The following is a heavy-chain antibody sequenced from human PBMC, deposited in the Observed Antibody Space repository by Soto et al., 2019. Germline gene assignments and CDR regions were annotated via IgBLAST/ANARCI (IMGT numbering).Heavy chain of an antibody. CDR3: AGREWLVPYFGY. V-gene: IGHV1-8*01. D-gene: IGHD5-12*01. CDR1: GYTFTSYD. J-gene: IGHJ4*02. Sequence: ASVKASCKASGYTFTSYDINWVRKATGQVLEWLGWMIPNSGNTGYAQKFQGRVTMTRNTSISTAFMELSSLRSVDTVVYYCAGREWLVPYFGYWSQGTLVTVSS. CDR2: MIPNSGNT.